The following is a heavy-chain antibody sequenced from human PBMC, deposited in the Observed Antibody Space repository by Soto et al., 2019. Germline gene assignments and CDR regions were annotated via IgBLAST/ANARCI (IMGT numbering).Heavy chain of an antibody. CDR1: GGSISSSSYY. D-gene: IGHD3-3*01. Sequence: SETLSLTCTVSGGSISSSSYYWGWIRQPPGKGLEWIGSIYYSGSTYYNPSLKSRVTMTEVTSTDTAYMELSSLRSEDTAVYYCATIFTIFGVDGPVAEYFQHWGQGTLVTVSS. J-gene: IGHJ1*01. CDR3: ATIFTIFGVDGPVAEYFQH. CDR2: IYYSGST. V-gene: IGHV4-39*07.